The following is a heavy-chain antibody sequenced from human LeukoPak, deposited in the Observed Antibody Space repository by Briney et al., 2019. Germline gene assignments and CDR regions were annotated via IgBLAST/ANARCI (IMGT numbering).Heavy chain of an antibody. CDR1: GYTFTGYY. Sequence: ASVKVSCKASGYTFTGYYMHWVRQAPGQGLEWMGWINPNSGGTNYAQKFQGRVTMTRDTSISTAYMELSRLRSDDTAVYYCARKGRSYYDSSGYAFDIWGQGTMVTVSS. CDR2: INPNSGGT. J-gene: IGHJ3*02. V-gene: IGHV1-2*02. D-gene: IGHD3-22*01. CDR3: ARKGRSYYDSSGYAFDI.